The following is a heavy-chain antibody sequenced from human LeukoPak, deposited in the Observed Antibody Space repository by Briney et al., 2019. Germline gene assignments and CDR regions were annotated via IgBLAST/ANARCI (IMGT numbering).Heavy chain of an antibody. J-gene: IGHJ4*02. CDR3: AEGPRGRYFDY. V-gene: IGHV4-34*01. CDR1: GGSFSGYY. D-gene: IGHD3-10*01. Sequence: SETLSLTCAVYGGSFSGYYWSWIRQPPRKGLEWIGEINHSGSTNYNPSLKSRVTISVDTSKNQFSLKLSSVTAADTAVYYCAEGPRGRYFDYWGQGTLVSVSS. CDR2: INHSGST.